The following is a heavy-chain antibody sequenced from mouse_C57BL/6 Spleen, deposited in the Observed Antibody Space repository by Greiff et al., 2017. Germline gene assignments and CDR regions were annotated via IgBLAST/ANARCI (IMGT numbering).Heavy chain of an antibody. V-gene: IGHV5-17*01. CDR2: ISSGSSTI. CDR1: GFTFSDYG. J-gene: IGHJ3*01. D-gene: IGHD2-5*01. Sequence: DVKLVESGGGLVKPGGSLKLSCAASGFTFSDYGMHWVRQAPEKGLEWVAYISSGSSTIHYAETVKGRFTISRDNAKNTLFLQMTSLRSDETAVYYCARMVSNYSSWFAYWGQGTLVTVSA. CDR3: ARMVSNYSSWFAY.